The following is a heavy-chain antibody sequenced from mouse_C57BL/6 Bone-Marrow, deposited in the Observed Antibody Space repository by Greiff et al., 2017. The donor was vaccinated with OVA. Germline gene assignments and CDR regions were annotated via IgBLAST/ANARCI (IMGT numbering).Heavy chain of an antibody. J-gene: IGHJ1*03. Sequence: QVQLQQPGAELVRPGSSVKLSCKASGYTFTSYWMHWVKQRPIQGLEWIGNIDPSDSETHYNQKFKDKATLTVDKSSSTAYIQLSSLTSEDSAFYYCARGWLLPPYWYFDVWGTGTTVTVSS. D-gene: IGHD2-3*01. CDR2: IDPSDSET. CDR3: ARGWLLPPYWYFDV. V-gene: IGHV1-52*01. CDR1: GYTFTSYW.